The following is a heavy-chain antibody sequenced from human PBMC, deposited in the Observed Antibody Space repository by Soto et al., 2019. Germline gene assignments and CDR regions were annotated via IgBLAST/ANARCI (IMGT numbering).Heavy chain of an antibody. J-gene: IGHJ4*02. CDR1: GVPFGTFT. CDR3: EKHFIGGRLQSHFYL. D-gene: IGHD1-1*01. Sequence: GGSLRLSCAVSGVPFGTFTMNWVRQAPGKGLEWVSGLSDNVGTTHYAYSVKGRFTISRDKSKKTLYLQMNNLRAEDTAVYYCEKHFIGGRLQSHFYLWGQGTRVTVSS. V-gene: IGHV3-23*01. CDR2: LSDNVGTT.